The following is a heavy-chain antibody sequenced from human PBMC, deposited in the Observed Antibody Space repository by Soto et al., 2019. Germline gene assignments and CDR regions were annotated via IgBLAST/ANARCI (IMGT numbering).Heavy chain of an antibody. Sequence: QVQLVQSGAEVKKPGASVKLSCKASGYTFTSSYVHWVRQAPGQGLEWVAIINPNGGSTKYAQEFQGRVTVTRDTSTSTVFMELSSLHSDDTAVYYCARDLLAANYWGQGTLVTVSS. D-gene: IGHD2-15*01. CDR2: INPNGGST. J-gene: IGHJ4*02. CDR3: ARDLLAANY. V-gene: IGHV1-46*01. CDR1: GYTFTSSY.